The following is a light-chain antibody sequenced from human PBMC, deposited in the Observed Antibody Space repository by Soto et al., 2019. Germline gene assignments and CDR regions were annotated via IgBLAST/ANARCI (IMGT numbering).Light chain of an antibody. Sequence: QSALTQPASVSGSPVQSITISCTGTSTDVGSYNLVSWYQQHPGKAPKFIIYEGVNRPSGVSNRFSGSKSGDTASLTISGLQAADEAYYYCCSYAGRNTVIFGGGTKLTVL. CDR3: CSYAGRNTVI. CDR2: EGV. V-gene: IGLV2-23*01. CDR1: STDVGSYNL. J-gene: IGLJ2*01.